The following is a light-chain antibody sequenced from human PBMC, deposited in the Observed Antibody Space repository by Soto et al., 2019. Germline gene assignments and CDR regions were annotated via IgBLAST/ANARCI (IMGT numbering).Light chain of an antibody. CDR1: QSISRQ. CDR3: QHYSSVWA. V-gene: IGKV1-5*01. Sequence: DIQMTQSPSSVSASVVDRITITCRASQSISRQLAWYQQKPGKAPKVLIYDDSTLESGVPSRFSGSGSETEFTLTISSLQPDDFATYYCQHYSSVWAFGLGTKVDIK. CDR2: DDS. J-gene: IGKJ1*01.